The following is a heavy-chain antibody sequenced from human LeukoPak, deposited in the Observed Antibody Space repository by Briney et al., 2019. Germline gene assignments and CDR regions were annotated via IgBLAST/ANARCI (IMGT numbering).Heavy chain of an antibody. CDR2: INHSGST. Sequence: SETLSLTCAVYGGSFSGYHWSWIRQPPGKGLEWIGEINHSGSTNYSPSLKSRVTISVDTSKNQFSLKLSSVTAADTAVYYCARDHDYYDNFDPWGQGTLVTVSS. D-gene: IGHD3-22*01. CDR1: GGSFSGYH. J-gene: IGHJ5*02. CDR3: ARDHDYYDNFDP. V-gene: IGHV4-34*01.